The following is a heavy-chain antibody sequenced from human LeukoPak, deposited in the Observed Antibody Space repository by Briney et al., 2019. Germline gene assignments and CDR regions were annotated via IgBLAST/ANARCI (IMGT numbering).Heavy chain of an antibody. Sequence: TSETLSLTCTVSGGSISSYYWSWVRQPAGKGLEWIGRIYASGNTNYNPSLKGRVTMTVDTSKNQFSLNLSSVTAADTAVYYCARGRGSSWYYFDSWGQGTLVTVSS. V-gene: IGHV4-4*07. CDR3: ARGRGSSWYYFDS. J-gene: IGHJ4*02. CDR2: IYASGNT. D-gene: IGHD6-13*01. CDR1: GGSISSYY.